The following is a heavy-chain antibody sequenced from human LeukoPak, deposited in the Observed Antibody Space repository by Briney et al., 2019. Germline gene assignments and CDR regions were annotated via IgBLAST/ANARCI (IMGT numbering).Heavy chain of an antibody. Sequence: PSETLSLTCTVSGYSIGSGNYWAWIRQPPGKGLEWIGCVYHSGTHYKSSLTSRVTISMDTSKNQFSLKVTSVTAADSALYYCAKISGGGGHDSWGQGTLVTVSS. CDR3: AKISGGGGHDS. CDR2: VYHSGT. J-gene: IGHJ5*01. V-gene: IGHV4-38-2*02. CDR1: GYSIGSGNY. D-gene: IGHD6-19*01.